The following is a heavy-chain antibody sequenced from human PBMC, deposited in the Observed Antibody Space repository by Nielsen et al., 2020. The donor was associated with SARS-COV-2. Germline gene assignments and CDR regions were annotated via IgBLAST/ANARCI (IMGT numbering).Heavy chain of an antibody. CDR1: GYTFTSYG. J-gene: IGHJ4*02. D-gene: IGHD3-10*01. CDR2: ISAYNGNT. Sequence: ASVKVSCKASGYTFTSYGISWVRQAPGQGLEWMGWISAYNGNTNYAQKLQGRVTMTTDTSTSTAYMELRSLRSDDTAVYYCARDLQRFGELLPHDYWGQGTLVTVSS. V-gene: IGHV1-18*01. CDR3: ARDLQRFGELLPHDY.